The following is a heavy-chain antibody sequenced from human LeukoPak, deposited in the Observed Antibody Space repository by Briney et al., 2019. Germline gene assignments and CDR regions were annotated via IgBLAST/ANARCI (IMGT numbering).Heavy chain of an antibody. V-gene: IGHV4-34*01. CDR1: GGSFSGYY. CDR2: MNHSGST. J-gene: IGHJ4*02. Sequence: SETLSLTCAVYGGSFSGYYWSWIRQPPGKGLEWIGEMNHSGSTNYNPSLKSRVTISVDTSKNQFSLKLSSVTAADTAVYYCARGRFGGYCSSTSCYPVDYWGQGTLVTVSS. CDR3: ARGRFGGYCSSTSCYPVDY. D-gene: IGHD2-2*01.